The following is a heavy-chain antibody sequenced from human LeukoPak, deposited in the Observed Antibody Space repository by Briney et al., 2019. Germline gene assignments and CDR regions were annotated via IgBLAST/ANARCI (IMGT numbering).Heavy chain of an antibody. CDR3: ARGSSGWYVVHWFDP. J-gene: IGHJ5*02. D-gene: IGHD6-19*01. CDR1: GFTFSSYA. CDR2: ISGSGGST. Sequence: PGGSLRLSCAASGFTFSSYAMSWVRQAPGKGLEWVSAISGSGGSTYYADSVKGRFTISRDNSKNTLYLQMNSLRAEDTAVYYCARGSSGWYVVHWFDPWGQGTLVTVSS. V-gene: IGHV3-23*01.